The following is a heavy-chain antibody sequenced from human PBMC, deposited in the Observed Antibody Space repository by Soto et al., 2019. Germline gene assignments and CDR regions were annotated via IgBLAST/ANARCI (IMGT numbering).Heavy chain of an antibody. CDR3: AKEDISIFDY. D-gene: IGHD3-9*01. Sequence: PGGSLRLSCAASGFTFSNYGMHWVRQAPGKGLEWVAVISYDGSNKYYADSVKGRFTISRDNSKNTLYLQMNSLRVEDTAVYYCAKEDISIFDYWGQGTLVTVSS. J-gene: IGHJ4*02. CDR1: GFTFSNYG. V-gene: IGHV3-30*18. CDR2: ISYDGSNK.